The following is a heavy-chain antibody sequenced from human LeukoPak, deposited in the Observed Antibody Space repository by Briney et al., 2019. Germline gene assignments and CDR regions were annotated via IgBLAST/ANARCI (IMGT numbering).Heavy chain of an antibody. CDR3: ATMMVTVPDAFEI. Sequence: SQTLSLTCTVSGGSITSGDYYCTLIRQPPGKGLEWIGNIYYSGSTYYNPSLKSRLTFSVDTSKNQFSLSLSSVTAADTAVYYCATMMVTVPDAFEIWGPGTMVTVSS. J-gene: IGHJ3*02. V-gene: IGHV4-30-4*08. CDR1: GGSITSGDYY. CDR2: IYYSGST. D-gene: IGHD4-23*01.